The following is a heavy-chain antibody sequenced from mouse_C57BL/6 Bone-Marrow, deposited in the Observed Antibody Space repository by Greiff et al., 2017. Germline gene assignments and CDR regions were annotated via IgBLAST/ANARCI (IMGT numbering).Heavy chain of an antibody. V-gene: IGHV1-66*01. J-gene: IGHJ2*01. CDR3: ARLIATVVADY. CDR2: IYPGSGNT. D-gene: IGHD1-1*01. CDR1: GYSFTSYY. Sequence: VQLQQSGPELVKPGASVKISCKASGYSFTSYYIHWVKQRPGQGLAWIGWIYPGSGNTKYNEKFKGKATLTADTSSSTAYMQLSSLTSEDSAVYYCARLIATVVADYWGQGTTLTVSS.